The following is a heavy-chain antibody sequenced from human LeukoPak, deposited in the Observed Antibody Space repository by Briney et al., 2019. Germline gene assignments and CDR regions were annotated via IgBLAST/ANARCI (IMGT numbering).Heavy chain of an antibody. CDR1: GFTFTDYY. CDR2: INPNSGGS. V-gene: IGHV1-2*02. CDR3: ARLRADHFDY. D-gene: IGHD5-12*01. J-gene: IGHJ4*02. Sequence: ASVKVSCKASGFTFTDYYIHWVRQAPGQGPDWMGWINPNSGGSNFAQKFQGRVTMTRDTSISTAYMELSRLRSDDTAVYYCARLRADHFDYWGQGTLVTVSS.